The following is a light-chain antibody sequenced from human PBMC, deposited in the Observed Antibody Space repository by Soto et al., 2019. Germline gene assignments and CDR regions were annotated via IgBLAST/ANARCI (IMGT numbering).Light chain of an antibody. CDR1: SSDVGGYNY. Sequence: QSVLAQPASVSGSPGQSITISCTGTSSDVGGYNYVSWYQQHPGKAPKLMIYEVSNRPSGVSNRFSGSKSGNTASLTISGLQAEDEADYSCSSYTSSSNYLFGNGTKVTVL. CDR3: SSYTSSSNYL. V-gene: IGLV2-14*01. CDR2: EVS. J-gene: IGLJ1*01.